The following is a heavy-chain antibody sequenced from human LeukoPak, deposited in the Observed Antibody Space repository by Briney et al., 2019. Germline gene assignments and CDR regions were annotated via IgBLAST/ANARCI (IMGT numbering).Heavy chain of an antibody. CDR3: ARLVGVTDYFDY. CDR1: GGSISSSNYY. J-gene: IGHJ4*02. V-gene: IGHV4-39*02. D-gene: IGHD1-26*01. CDR2: ISYSGIT. Sequence: SETLSLTCTVSGGSISSSNYYWGWIRQSPGRGLEWIGSISYSGITHYNPSLKSRVSISVDTSNNHFSLKLASVTAADTSVFYCARLVGVTDYFDYWGQGTLVTVSS.